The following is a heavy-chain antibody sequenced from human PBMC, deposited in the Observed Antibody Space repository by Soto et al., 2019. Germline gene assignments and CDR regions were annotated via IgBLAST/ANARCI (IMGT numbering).Heavy chain of an antibody. V-gene: IGHV4-4*02. CDR1: SGSISNHDW. J-gene: IGHJ6*03. CDR3: ARNGYYCIDV. Sequence: QVQLQESGPGLVKPSGTLSLTCAVSSGSISNHDWWSWVRQPPGKGLEWIGEIHHSGSTNYNPSLRSRVTISVDNPKNHFSLKLSSVTAADTAVYYCARNGYYCIDVWGRGTTVTVSS. CDR2: IHHSGST. D-gene: IGHD3-3*01.